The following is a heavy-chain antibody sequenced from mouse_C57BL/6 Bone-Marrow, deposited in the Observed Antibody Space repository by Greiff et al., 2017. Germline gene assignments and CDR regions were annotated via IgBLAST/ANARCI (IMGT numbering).Heavy chain of an antibody. CDR3: ARYPAIYYYAMDY. Sequence: VQLLESGPGLVAPSQSLSITCTVSGFSFTSYGVHWVRQPPGKGLEWLVVIWSDGSTTYNSALKSRLSSSKDNSKSQVVLKMNSRQTDDTAMYYCARYPAIYYYAMDYWGQGTSVTVSS. CDR1: GFSFTSYG. V-gene: IGHV2-6*03. CDR2: IWSDGST. J-gene: IGHJ4*01.